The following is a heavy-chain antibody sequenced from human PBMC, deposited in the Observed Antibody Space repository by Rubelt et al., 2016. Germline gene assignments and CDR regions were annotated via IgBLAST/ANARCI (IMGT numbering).Heavy chain of an antibody. Sequence: QLQLQESGPGLVKPSETLSLNCTISGGSVSSSGYYWGWIRQPPGEGLEWIGSIFYSGSTYYHPSLKSRVTISVDTSKNQFSVKVSPVTAADTAGYYCSRRNGEPIDSWGQGTLVTVSS. CDR3: SRRNGEPIDS. V-gene: IGHV4-39*01. D-gene: IGHD3-10*01. J-gene: IGHJ4*02. CDR2: IFYSGST. CDR1: GGSVSSSGYY.